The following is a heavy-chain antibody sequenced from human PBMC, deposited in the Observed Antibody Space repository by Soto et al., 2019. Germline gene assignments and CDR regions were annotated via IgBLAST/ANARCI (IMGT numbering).Heavy chain of an antibody. Sequence: EVRLLESGGGLVQPGGSLRLSCVASGFDFSTYAMSWVRQAPGKGLEWVSVIGEGGVSRVYADAVKGRFTISRYNSKNTLYLQMTSLRVDDTAMYYCARDSVTRVSSDIPGMDVWGQGTTVSVSS. V-gene: IGHV3-23*01. J-gene: IGHJ6*02. CDR2: IGEGGVSR. CDR1: GFDFSTYA. CDR3: ARDSVTRVSSDIPGMDV. D-gene: IGHD3-10*01.